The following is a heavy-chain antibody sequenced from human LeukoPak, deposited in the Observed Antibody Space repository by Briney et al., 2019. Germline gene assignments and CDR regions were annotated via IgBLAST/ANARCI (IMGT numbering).Heavy chain of an antibody. V-gene: IGHV1-2*02. CDR1: GYTFTGYH. CDR2: INPNSGGT. CDR3: ARDGALWVGDFTFYFDS. J-gene: IGHJ4*02. D-gene: IGHD3-10*01. Sequence: ASVKVSCKASGYTFTGYHIHWVRQAPGQGREWMGMINPNSGGTTYAQKFQGRVTMTGDTSISTAYMELTRLTSDDTAVYFCARDGALWVGDFTFYFDSWGQGSLVTVSS.